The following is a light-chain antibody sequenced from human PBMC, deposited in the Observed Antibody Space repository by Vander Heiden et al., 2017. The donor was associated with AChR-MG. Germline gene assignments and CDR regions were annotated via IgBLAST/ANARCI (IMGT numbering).Light chain of an antibody. J-gene: IGLJ3*02. Sequence: SYELTQPPSVSVSLGQMARITCSGEALPKKYAYWYQQKPGQFPVLVIYKDSERPSGIPERFSGSSSGTIVTLTISGVQAEDEADYYCLSADSSGTRLFGGGTKLTVL. CDR1: ALPKKY. V-gene: IGLV3-16*01. CDR3: LSADSSGTRL. CDR2: KDS.